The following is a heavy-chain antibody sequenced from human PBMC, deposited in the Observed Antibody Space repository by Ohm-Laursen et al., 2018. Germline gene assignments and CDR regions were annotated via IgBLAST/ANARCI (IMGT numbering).Heavy chain of an antibody. J-gene: IGHJ4*02. Sequence: ASVKVSCKASGYTFTSYGISWVRQAPGQGLEWMGWISAYNGNTNYAQKLQGRDTMTTDTSTSTAYMELRSLRSDDTAVYYCARGYEGFWSGYYPFDYWGQGTLVTVSS. D-gene: IGHD3-3*01. V-gene: IGHV1-18*01. CDR1: GYTFTSYG. CDR3: ARGYEGFWSGYYPFDY. CDR2: ISAYNGNT.